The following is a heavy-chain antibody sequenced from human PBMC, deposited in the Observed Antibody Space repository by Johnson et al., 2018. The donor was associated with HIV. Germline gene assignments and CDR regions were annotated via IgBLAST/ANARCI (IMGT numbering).Heavy chain of an antibody. D-gene: IGHD6-19*01. CDR3: ARAGGAVRVNGFDM. CDR2: ITSSGETT. CDR1: GFTLSDHY. V-gene: IGHV3-11*01. Sequence: QMLLVESGGGLVKPGGSLRLSCAASGFTLSDHYMSWIRQTPGKGLECVSYITSSGETTYYADSVKGRFTISRDNAKNSLYLQMNSLRGEDTALYYCARAGGAVRVNGFDMWGQGTMVTVSS. J-gene: IGHJ3*02.